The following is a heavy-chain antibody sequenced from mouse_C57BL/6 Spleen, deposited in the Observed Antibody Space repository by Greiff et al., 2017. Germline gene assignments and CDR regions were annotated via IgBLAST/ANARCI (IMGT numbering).Heavy chain of an antibody. CDR2: IYPGGGYT. D-gene: IGHD1-1*01. J-gene: IGHJ2*01. CDR3: AREAFYYGSSLDY. CDR1: GYTFTNYW. V-gene: IGHV1-63*01. Sequence: VQLQQSGAELVRPGTSVKMSCKASGYTFTNYWIGWAKQRPGHGLEWIGDIYPGGGYTNYNEKFKCKATLTADKSSSTAYMQFSSLTSEDSAIYYCAREAFYYGSSLDYWGQGTTLTVSS.